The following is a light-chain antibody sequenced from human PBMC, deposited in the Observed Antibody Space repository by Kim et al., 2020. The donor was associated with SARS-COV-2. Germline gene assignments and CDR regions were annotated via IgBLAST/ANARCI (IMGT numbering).Light chain of an antibody. CDR2: LAS. J-gene: IGKJ2*01. V-gene: IGKV1-5*03. CDR1: QMIDTW. Sequence: ASIGDRVTITCRASQMIDTWLTWYQQKPGKAPKLLIYLASTLENGVPPRFSGSGSGAEFTLTINSLQPDDFATYYCQHYSRFPYTFGQGTKVDIK. CDR3: QHYSRFPYT.